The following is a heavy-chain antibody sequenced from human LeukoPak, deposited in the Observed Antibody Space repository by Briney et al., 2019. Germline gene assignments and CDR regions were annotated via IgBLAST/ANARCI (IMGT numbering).Heavy chain of an antibody. CDR1: GFTFSSYE. CDR3: ARDYGGSSPFDY. V-gene: IGHV3-48*03. CDR2: ISSSDSTI. D-gene: IGHD4-23*01. J-gene: IGHJ4*02. Sequence: PGGSLRLSCAASGFTFSSYEMNWFRQAPGKGLEWVSYISSSDSTIYYADSVKGRFTISRDNAKNSLYLQMNSLRAEDTAVYYCARDYGGSSPFDYWGQGTLVTVSS.